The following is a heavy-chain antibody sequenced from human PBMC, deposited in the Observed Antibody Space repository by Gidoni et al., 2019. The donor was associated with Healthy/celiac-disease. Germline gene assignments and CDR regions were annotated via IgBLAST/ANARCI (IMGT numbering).Heavy chain of an antibody. CDR3: AKDRRSERSYFDY. Sequence: EVQLLESGGGLVQPGGSLRLSCAASGFTFSSYAMSWVRQAPGKGLGWVSAISGSGGSTYYADSVKGRFTISRDNSKNTLYLQMNSLRAEDTAVYYCAKDRRSERSYFDYWGQGTLVTVSS. V-gene: IGHV3-23*01. CDR1: GFTFSSYA. D-gene: IGHD6-6*01. CDR2: ISGSGGST. J-gene: IGHJ4*02.